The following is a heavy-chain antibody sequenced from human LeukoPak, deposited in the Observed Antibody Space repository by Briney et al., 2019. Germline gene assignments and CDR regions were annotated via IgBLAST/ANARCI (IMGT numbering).Heavy chain of an antibody. CDR2: ISAYNGNT. Sequence: GASVKVSCTSSGYTFTNYDIIWVRQAPGQGLEWMGWISAYNGNTNYAQKFQGRVTMTTDTSTTTAYMELRSLRSDDTAVYYCARGSSSSGGGDYWGQGTLVTVSS. V-gene: IGHV1-18*01. D-gene: IGHD6-6*01. J-gene: IGHJ4*02. CDR3: ARGSSSSGGGDY. CDR1: GYTFTNYD.